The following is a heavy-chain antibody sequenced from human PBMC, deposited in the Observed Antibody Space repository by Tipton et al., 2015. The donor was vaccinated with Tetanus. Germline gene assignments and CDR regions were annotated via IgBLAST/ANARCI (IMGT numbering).Heavy chain of an antibody. Sequence: TLSLTCTVSGGSISGHYWSWIRQPPGQGLEWHGRVYYSGTNNYNPSLNSRATVTVDTARNQFSLKLNPVSAADTAGYYCAGWELLNWNAFDIWGQGTGVTVSA. CDR2: VYYSGTN. CDR1: GGSISGHY. CDR3: AGWELLNWNAFDI. V-gene: IGHV4-59*11. J-gene: IGHJ3*02. D-gene: IGHD2-15*01.